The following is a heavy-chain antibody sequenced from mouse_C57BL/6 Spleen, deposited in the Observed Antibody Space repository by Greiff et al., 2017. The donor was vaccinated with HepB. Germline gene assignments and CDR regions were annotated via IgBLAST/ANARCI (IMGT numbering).Heavy chain of an antibody. V-gene: IGHV5-4*01. CDR3: ARDNFDY. CDR1: GFTFSGYA. CDR2: ISDGGSYT. J-gene: IGHJ2*01. Sequence: EVRLVESGGGLVKPGGSLKLSCAASGFTFSGYAMSWVRQTPEKRLEWVATISDGGSYTYYPDNVKGRFTISRDNAKNNLYLQMSHLKSEDTAMYYCARDNFDYWGQGTTLTVSS.